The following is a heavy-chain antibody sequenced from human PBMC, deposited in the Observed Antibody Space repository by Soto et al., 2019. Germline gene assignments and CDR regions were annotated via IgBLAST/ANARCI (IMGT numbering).Heavy chain of an antibody. CDR3: ARYIYGQGFKA. CDR2: MRANSGDT. CDR1: GDTFTNFD. V-gene: IGHV1-8*01. Sequence: QVQLVQPGAEVRKPGASVKVSCKASGDTFTNFDFNWVRQPTGQGLGWIGWMRANSGDTGHAQKFQGRVSMTRDTAMSTAYMELSSLRAEDTAVYYCARYIYGQGFKAWGQGTLVFVSS. D-gene: IGHD5-18*01. J-gene: IGHJ5*02.